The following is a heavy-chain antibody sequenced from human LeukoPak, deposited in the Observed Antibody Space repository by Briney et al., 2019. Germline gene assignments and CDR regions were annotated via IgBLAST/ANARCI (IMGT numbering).Heavy chain of an antibody. J-gene: IGHJ4*02. D-gene: IGHD3-22*01. Sequence: PGGSLRLSCAASGFTFSSYSMNWVRQAPGKGLEWVSTISSSSSYIYYADSVKGRFTISRDNAKNSLYLQMNSLRAEDTAVYYCARESRTTMTHNGPDYWGQGTLVTVSS. CDR2: ISSSSSYI. CDR1: GFTFSSYS. CDR3: ARESRTTMTHNGPDY. V-gene: IGHV3-21*01.